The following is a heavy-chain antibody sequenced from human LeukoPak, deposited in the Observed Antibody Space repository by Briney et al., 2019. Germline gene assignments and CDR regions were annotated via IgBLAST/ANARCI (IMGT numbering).Heavy chain of an antibody. D-gene: IGHD5-18*01. V-gene: IGHV3-7*01. CDR2: IKQDGSEK. Sequence: PGGSLRLSCAASGFTFTRYWMTWVRQAPGRGLECVANIKQDGSEKHYVDSVKGRFTSSRDNAKNSLCLQMNSLRAEDTAVYYCVRTRGGGSYGSSSRYYFDYWGQGTLATVSS. J-gene: IGHJ4*02. CDR3: VRTRGGGSYGSSSRYYFDY. CDR1: GFTFTRYW.